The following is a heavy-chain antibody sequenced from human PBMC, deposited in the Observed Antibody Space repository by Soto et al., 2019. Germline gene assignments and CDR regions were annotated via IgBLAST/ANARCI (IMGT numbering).Heavy chain of an antibody. CDR1: GFTFSSYS. Sequence: GGSLRLSCAASGFTFSSYSMNWVRQAPGKGLEWVSSISSSSSYIYYADSVKGRFTISRDNAKNSLYLQMNSLRAEDTAVYYCARDPLTYSSGWSDYWGQGTLVTVSS. CDR2: ISSSSSYI. J-gene: IGHJ4*02. V-gene: IGHV3-21*01. D-gene: IGHD6-19*01. CDR3: ARDPLTYSSGWSDY.